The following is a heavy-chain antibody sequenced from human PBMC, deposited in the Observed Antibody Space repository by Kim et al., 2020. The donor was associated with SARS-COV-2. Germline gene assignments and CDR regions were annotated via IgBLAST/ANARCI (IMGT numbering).Heavy chain of an antibody. J-gene: IGHJ5*02. CDR2: IYYSGST. CDR3: ARHGLSSRVRGVGFDP. D-gene: IGHD3-10*01. CDR1: GGSISSSSYY. Sequence: SETLSLTCTVSGGSISSSSYYWGWIRQPPGKGLEWIGSIYYSGSTYYNPSLKSRVTISVDTSKNQFSLKLSSVTAADTAVYYCARHGLSSRVRGVGFDPLGQGTLVTVSS. V-gene: IGHV4-39*01.